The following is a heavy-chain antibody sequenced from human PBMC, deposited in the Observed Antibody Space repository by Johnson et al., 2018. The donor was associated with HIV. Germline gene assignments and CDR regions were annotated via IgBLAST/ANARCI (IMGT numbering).Heavy chain of an antibody. J-gene: IGHJ3*01. Sequence: QVQLVESGGGVVQPGGSLRLSCAASGFTFSSYGMHWVRQAPGKGLEWVAFIRYDGSNKYYADSVKGRFIISRDNSKSTLYLLMNSLRPEDTAVYYCAKGLLGSLRAFDFRGQGTMVTVSS. V-gene: IGHV3-30*02. CDR3: AKGLLGSLRAFDF. D-gene: IGHD3-10*01. CDR1: GFTFSSYG. CDR2: IRYDGSNK.